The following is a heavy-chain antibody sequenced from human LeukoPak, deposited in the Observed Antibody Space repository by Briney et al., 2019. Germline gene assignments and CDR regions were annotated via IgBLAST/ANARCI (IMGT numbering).Heavy chain of an antibody. J-gene: IGHJ3*02. Sequence: PGGSLRLSCAASGFTFSDYTMNWVRQAPGKGLEWVSSISSGGTYKYYADSVKGRFTISRDNAKNSLYLQMNSLRAEDTAVYYCARVPATDAFDIWGQGTMVTVSS. V-gene: IGHV3-21*01. CDR1: GFTFSDYT. D-gene: IGHD2-2*01. CDR3: ARVPATDAFDI. CDR2: ISSGGTYK.